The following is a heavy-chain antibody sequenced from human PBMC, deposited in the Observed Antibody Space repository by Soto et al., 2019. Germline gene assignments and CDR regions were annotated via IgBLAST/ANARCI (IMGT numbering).Heavy chain of an antibody. D-gene: IGHD3-3*01. V-gene: IGHV1-8*01. Sequence: ASVKVSCKASGYTFTSYDINWVRQATGQGLEWMGWMNPNSGNTGYAQKFQGRVTMTRNTSISTAYMELSSLRSEDTAVYYCARGSGYYDFWSGYFNWFDPWGQGTLVTVSS. CDR3: ARGSGYYDFWSGYFNWFDP. CDR1: GYTFTSYD. CDR2: MNPNSGNT. J-gene: IGHJ5*02.